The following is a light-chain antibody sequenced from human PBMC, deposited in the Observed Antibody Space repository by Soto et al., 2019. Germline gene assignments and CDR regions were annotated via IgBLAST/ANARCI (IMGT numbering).Light chain of an antibody. J-gene: IGLJ1*01. CDR2: EVR. V-gene: IGLV2-14*01. Sequence: QSALSQPASVSGSPGQSITISCTGTSSDIGGYNYVSWYQQHPGEAPKLIIYEVRNRPSGVSNRFSGSKSGNTASLTISWLQADDEADYYCCSRASMITYVFGSGTKLTVL. CDR1: SSDIGGYNY. CDR3: CSRASMITYV.